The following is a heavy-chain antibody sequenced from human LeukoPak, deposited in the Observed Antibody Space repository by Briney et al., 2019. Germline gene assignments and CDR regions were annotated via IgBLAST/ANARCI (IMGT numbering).Heavy chain of an antibody. D-gene: IGHD6-13*01. J-gene: IGHJ4*02. Sequence: PSETLSLTCTVSGGSISSYYWSWIRQPSGKGLEWIGYIYYSGSTNYNPSLKSRVTISVDTSKNQFSLKLSSVTAADTAVYYCAREGLSVAAHWGQGTLVTVSS. CDR1: GGSISSYY. CDR3: AREGLSVAAH. CDR2: IYYSGST. V-gene: IGHV4-59*12.